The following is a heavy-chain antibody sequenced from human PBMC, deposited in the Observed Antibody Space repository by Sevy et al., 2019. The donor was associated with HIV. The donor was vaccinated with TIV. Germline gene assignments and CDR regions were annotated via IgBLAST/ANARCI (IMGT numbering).Heavy chain of an antibody. CDR1: GGSVSSGTYH. Sequence: SETLSLTCTISGGSVSSGTYHWSWIRQPPGKGLEWIGYISYSGSTKYNPSLMGRVTISGGTSSNQFFLKLSSVTAADTAVYYCARDGNRAMFYFDQWGQGTLVTVSS. J-gene: IGHJ4*02. CDR3: ARDGNRAMFYFDQ. D-gene: IGHD5-18*01. CDR2: ISYSGST. V-gene: IGHV4-61*01.